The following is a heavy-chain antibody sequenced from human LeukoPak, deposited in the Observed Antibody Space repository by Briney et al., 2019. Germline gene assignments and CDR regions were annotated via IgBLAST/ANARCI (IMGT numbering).Heavy chain of an antibody. D-gene: IGHD5-24*01. V-gene: IGHV4-59*01. CDR2: IYYSGST. J-gene: IGHJ4*02. Sequence: PSETLSLTCTVSGGSISSYYWSWIRQPPGKGLEWIGYIYYSGSTNYNPSLKSRVTISVDTSKNQLSLKLSSVTAADTAVYYCARGEDGYNYSLDYWGQGTLVTVSS. CDR1: GGSISSYY. CDR3: ARGEDGYNYSLDY.